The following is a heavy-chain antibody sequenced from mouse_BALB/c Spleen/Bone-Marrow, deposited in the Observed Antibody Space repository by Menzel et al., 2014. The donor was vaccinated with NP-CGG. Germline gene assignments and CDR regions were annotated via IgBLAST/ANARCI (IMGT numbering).Heavy chain of an antibody. Sequence: EVMLVESGGGLVQPGGSLKLSCAASGFDFSGFWMSWVRQAPERGLEWIGEISPDSNTINYSPSLKDKFIISRDNAKNTLYLQMSKVRSEDTALYYCARLGYYGSFAYWGQGTLVTVSS. CDR2: ISPDSNTI. CDR1: GFDFSGFW. V-gene: IGHV4-1*02. CDR3: ARLGYYGSFAY. D-gene: IGHD1-2*01. J-gene: IGHJ3*01.